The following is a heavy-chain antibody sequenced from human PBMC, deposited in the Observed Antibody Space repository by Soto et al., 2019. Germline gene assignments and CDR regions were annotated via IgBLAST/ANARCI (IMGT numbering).Heavy chain of an antibody. CDR2: ISYDGSNK. D-gene: IGHD1-20*01. CDR1: GFTFSSYA. Sequence: SCAASGFTFSSYAMHWVRQAPGKGLEWVAVISYDGSNKYYADSVKGRFTISRENAKNSLYLQMNSLRAGDTAVYYCVTGRPTHWYSWGQGTLVTVSS. V-gene: IGHV3-30*14. J-gene: IGHJ5*02. CDR3: VTGRPTHWYS.